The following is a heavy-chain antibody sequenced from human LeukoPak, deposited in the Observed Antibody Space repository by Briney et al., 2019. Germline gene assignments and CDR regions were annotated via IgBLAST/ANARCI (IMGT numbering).Heavy chain of an antibody. CDR1: GGSISSYY. D-gene: IGHD2-15*01. J-gene: IGHJ5*02. Sequence: SETLSLTCTVSGGSISSYYWSWIRQPPGKGLEWIGYIYHSGSTNYNPSLKSRVTISVDTSKNQFSLKLSSVTAADTAVYYCARVDGSCSGGSCPSGNWFDPWGQGTLVTVSS. CDR2: IYHSGST. CDR3: ARVDGSCSGGSCPSGNWFDP. V-gene: IGHV4-59*01.